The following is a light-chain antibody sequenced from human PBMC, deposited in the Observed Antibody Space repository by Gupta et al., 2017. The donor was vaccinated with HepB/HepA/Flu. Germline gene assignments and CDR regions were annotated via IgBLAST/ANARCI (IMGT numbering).Light chain of an antibody. V-gene: IGLV3-25*02. Sequence: YELPQPPSVSVSPGQTARITCSGDALPKQYAYWYQQKPGQAPVLVIYKDSERPSGIPERFSGSSSGTTVTLTISGVQAEDEADYYCQSADSSGTYVFGTGTKVTVL. CDR2: KDS. CDR1: ALPKQY. J-gene: IGLJ1*01. CDR3: QSADSSGTYV.